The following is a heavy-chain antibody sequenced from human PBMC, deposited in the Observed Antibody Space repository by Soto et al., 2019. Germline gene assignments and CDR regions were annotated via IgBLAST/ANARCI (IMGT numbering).Heavy chain of an antibody. Sequence: GGSLRLSCAASGFTFSSYGMHWVRQAPGKGLEWVAVISYDGSNKYYADSVKGRYTISRDNSKNTLYLQMNSLRAEDTAVYYCAKDGRGYSGYLDYWGQGTLVTVSS. CDR1: GFTFSSYG. CDR3: AKDGRGYSGYLDY. J-gene: IGHJ4*02. CDR2: ISYDGSNK. D-gene: IGHD5-12*01. V-gene: IGHV3-30*18.